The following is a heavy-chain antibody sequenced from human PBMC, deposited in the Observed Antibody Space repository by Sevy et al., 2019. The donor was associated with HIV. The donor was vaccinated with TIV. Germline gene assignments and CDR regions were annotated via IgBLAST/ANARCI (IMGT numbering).Heavy chain of an antibody. J-gene: IGHJ3*02. CDR1: GYTFTGYY. CDR3: AREANGSGSSDAFDI. Sequence: ASVKVSCKASGYTFTGYYMHWVRQAPGQGLEWMGWINPNSGGTNYAQKFKGRVTMTRDTSISTAYMELSRLRSDDTAVYYCAREANGSGSSDAFDIWGQGTMVTVSS. V-gene: IGHV1-2*02. D-gene: IGHD3-10*01. CDR2: INPNSGGT.